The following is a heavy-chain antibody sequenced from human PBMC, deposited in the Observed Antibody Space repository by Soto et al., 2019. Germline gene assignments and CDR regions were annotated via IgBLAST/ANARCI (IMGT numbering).Heavy chain of an antibody. D-gene: IGHD5-12*01. Sequence: QVQLQASGPGLVKPSQTLSLTCTVSGGSIHSGGYYWSWVRQLPGKVLEWIGYIYYSGNTYYNLSLYSRVTISLDTSKNPVSLKLSSVTAADTAVYSCARARGYNGYAHFDYWGQGTQFTVSS. V-gene: IGHV4-31*03. CDR3: ARARGYNGYAHFDY. J-gene: IGHJ4*02. CDR2: IYYSGNT. CDR1: GGSIHSGGYY.